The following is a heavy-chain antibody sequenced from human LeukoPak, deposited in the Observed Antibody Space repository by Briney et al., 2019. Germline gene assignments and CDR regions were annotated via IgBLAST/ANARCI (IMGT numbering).Heavy chain of an antibody. CDR2: ISGSGGST. CDR1: GFTFSSYA. Sequence: QPGGSLRLSCAASGFTFSSYAMSWVRQAPGKGLEWVSAISGSGGSTYYADSVKGRFTISRDNSKNSLYLQMNSLGAEDTAVYYSAKSLSGGGSDYWGQGTLVTVSS. J-gene: IGHJ4*02. D-gene: IGHD2-15*01. CDR3: AKSLSGGGSDY. V-gene: IGHV3-23*01.